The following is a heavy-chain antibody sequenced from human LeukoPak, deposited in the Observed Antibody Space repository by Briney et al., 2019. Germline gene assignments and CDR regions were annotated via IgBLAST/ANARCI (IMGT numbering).Heavy chain of an antibody. Sequence: SQTLSLTCAISGDSVYSSSAAWNWIRQSPSRGLEWLGRTYFRSKWYNDYALSVRGRIGINPDTSKNQFSLQLNSVTPEDTAVYYCARDSGYSSSWYPPSQFDPWGQGTLVTVSS. D-gene: IGHD6-13*01. CDR3: ARDSGYSSSWYPPSQFDP. CDR2: TYFRSKWYN. J-gene: IGHJ5*02. V-gene: IGHV6-1*01. CDR1: GDSVYSSSAA.